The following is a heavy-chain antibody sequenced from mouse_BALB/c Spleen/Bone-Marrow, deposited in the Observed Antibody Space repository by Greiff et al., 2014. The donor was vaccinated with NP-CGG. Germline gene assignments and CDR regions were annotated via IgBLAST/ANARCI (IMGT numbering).Heavy chain of an antibody. Sequence: LQQSGAELVKPGASVKMSCKASGYTFTSYNMHWVKQTPGQGLEWIGTIYPGNGDTSYNQKFKGKATLTADKSSSTAYMQLSSLTSEDSAVYYCARSNWDGGNYFDYWGQGTTPTVSS. J-gene: IGHJ2*01. CDR3: ARSNWDGGNYFDY. V-gene: IGHV1-12*01. CDR1: GYTFTSYN. CDR2: IYPGNGDT. D-gene: IGHD4-1*01.